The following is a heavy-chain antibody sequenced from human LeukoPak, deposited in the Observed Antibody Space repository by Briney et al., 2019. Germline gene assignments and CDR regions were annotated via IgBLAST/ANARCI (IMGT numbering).Heavy chain of an antibody. CDR1: GSTFPSYD. CDR2: MNPNSGNT. Sequence: GPVQVSCKASGSTFPSYDINWVRRATGQGLEWMGWMNPNSGNTGYSQKFQGRVTITRNTSISTAYMELSSLRSEDTAVYYCARAGRDYDFWSGYYNYFDYWGQGTLVTVSS. V-gene: IGHV1-8*03. D-gene: IGHD3-3*01. J-gene: IGHJ4*02. CDR3: ARAGRDYDFWSGYYNYFDY.